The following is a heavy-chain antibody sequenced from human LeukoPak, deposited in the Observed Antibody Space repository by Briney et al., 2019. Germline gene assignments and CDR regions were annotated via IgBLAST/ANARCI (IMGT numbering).Heavy chain of an antibody. J-gene: IGHJ3*02. CDR2: IYYIRNT. Sequence: PSETLSLTCTVSGASVGSAGYYWSWIRQPPGGGLEWIGYIYYIRNTNYNPSLKSRVTMSLDPSENQFSLKLNSVTAADTAVYYCAKDRGGGRDAFDIWGQGTVVTVSS. CDR1: GASVGSAGYY. D-gene: IGHD3-10*01. CDR3: AKDRGGGRDAFDI. V-gene: IGHV4-61*08.